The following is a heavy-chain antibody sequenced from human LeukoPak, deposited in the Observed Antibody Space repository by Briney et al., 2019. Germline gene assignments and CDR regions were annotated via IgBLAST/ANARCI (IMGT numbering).Heavy chain of an antibody. D-gene: IGHD3-10*01. Sequence: PSETLSLTCAVYGGSFSGYYWSWIRQPPGKGLEWIGEINHSGSTNYNPSLKSRVTISVDTSKNQFSLKLSSVTAADTAVYYCARDRLPLLWFGIFDYWGQGTLVTVSS. J-gene: IGHJ4*02. CDR3: ARDRLPLLWFGIFDY. CDR1: GGSFSGYY. V-gene: IGHV4-34*01. CDR2: INHSGST.